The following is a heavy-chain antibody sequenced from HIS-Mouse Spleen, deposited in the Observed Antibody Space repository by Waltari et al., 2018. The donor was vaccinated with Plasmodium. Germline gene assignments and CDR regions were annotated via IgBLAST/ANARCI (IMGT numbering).Heavy chain of an antibody. CDR2: ISSSSSYI. J-gene: IGHJ4*02. D-gene: IGHD6-13*01. CDR3: ARDRSAAALLGY. Sequence: AASGFTFSSYSMNWVRQAPGKGLEWFSSISSSSSYIYYADSVKGRFTSSRDNAKNSLYLQMNSLRAEDTAVYYCARDRSAAALLGYWGQGTLVTVSS. CDR1: GFTFSSYS. V-gene: IGHV3-21*01.